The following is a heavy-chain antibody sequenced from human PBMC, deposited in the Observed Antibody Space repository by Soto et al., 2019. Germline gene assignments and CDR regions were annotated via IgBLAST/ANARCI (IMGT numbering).Heavy chain of an antibody. J-gene: IGHJ4*02. CDR3: ARESEDLTSNFDY. CDR2: ISSTTHYI. V-gene: IGHV3-21*06. Sequence: GSLRLSCAASVFTFTRYSMNWVRQAPGKGLEWVSSISSTTHYIYYADSMRGRFTISRDNAKSAVYLEMNSLRAEDTAVYYCARESEDLTSNFDYWGQGTLVTVSS. CDR1: VFTFTRYS.